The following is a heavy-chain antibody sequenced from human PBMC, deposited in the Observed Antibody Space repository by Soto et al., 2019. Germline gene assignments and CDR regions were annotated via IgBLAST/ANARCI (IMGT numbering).Heavy chain of an antibody. D-gene: IGHD5-18*01. J-gene: IGHJ3*02. Sequence: LRLSCAASGFTFSSYAMHWVRQAPGKGLEWVAVISYDGSNKYYADSVKGRFTISRDNSKNTLYLQMNSLRAEDTAVYYCASWYSYGYNDAFDIWGQGTMVTV. CDR3: ASWYSYGYNDAFDI. CDR2: ISYDGSNK. CDR1: GFTFSSYA. V-gene: IGHV3-30-3*01.